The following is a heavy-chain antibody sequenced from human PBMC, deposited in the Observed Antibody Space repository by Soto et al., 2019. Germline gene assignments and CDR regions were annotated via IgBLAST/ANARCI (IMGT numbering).Heavy chain of an antibody. CDR1: GLPFSSYG. D-gene: IGHD3-10*01. CDR3: TKAPRGGAVGDCYLDL. V-gene: IGHV3-23*01. J-gene: IGHJ2*01. CDR2: ITGSGGST. Sequence: GSLRLSCAGTGLPFSSYGMSWVRQAPGKGLEWVSAITGSGGSTNYADSVRGRFTISRDNSKSTLYMQMNSLRDEDAAIYYCTKAPRGGAVGDCYLDLWGRRTLVTVSS.